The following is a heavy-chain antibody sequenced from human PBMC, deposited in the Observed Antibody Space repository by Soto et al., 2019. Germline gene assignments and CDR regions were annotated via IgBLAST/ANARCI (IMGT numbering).Heavy chain of an antibody. CDR1: GGSISSYY. V-gene: IGHV4-59*01. Sequence: SETLSLTCTVSGGSISSYYWSWIRQPPGKGLEWIGYIYYSGSTNYNPSLKSRVTISVDTSKNQFSLKLSSVTAADTAVYYCGRFSGIYYFYYWGQGTLVTVSS. CDR3: GRFSGIYYFYY. J-gene: IGHJ4*02. CDR2: IYYSGST. D-gene: IGHD3-16*01.